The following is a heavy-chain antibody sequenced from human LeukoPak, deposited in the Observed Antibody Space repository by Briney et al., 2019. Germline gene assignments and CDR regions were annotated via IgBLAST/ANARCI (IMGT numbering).Heavy chain of an antibody. CDR2: IYYSGST. CDR3: ARARSGSYFYYYYYMDV. J-gene: IGHJ6*03. CDR1: GGSISSYY. Sequence: SETLSLTCTVSGGSISSYYWSWIRQPPGKGLEWIGYIYYSGSTNYNPSLKSRVTISVDTSKNQFSLKLSSVTAADTAVYYCARARSGSYFYYYYYMDVWGKGTTVTISS. V-gene: IGHV4-59*01. D-gene: IGHD3-10*01.